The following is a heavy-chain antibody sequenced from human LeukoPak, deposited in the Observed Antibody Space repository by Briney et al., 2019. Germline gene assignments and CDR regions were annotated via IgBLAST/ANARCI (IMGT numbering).Heavy chain of an antibody. CDR2: INHSGST. D-gene: IGHD3-10*01. Sequence: PSETLSLTCAVYGGSFSGYYWSWIRQPPGKGLEWIGEINHSGSTNYNPSLKSRVTISVDTSKNQFSLKLSSVTAADTAVYYCARRPALKLLWFGELLTWLDSWGQGTLVTVSS. CDR1: GGSFSGYY. V-gene: IGHV4-34*01. J-gene: IGHJ5*01. CDR3: ARRPALKLLWFGELLTWLDS.